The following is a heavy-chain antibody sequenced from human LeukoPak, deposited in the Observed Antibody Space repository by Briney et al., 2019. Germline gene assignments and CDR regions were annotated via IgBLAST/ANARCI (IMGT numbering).Heavy chain of an antibody. V-gene: IGHV4-39*07. J-gene: IGHJ3*02. CDR1: GGSLITANFF. D-gene: IGHD3-9*01. CDR3: AREASGGYDILNGYFNSGFDI. CDR2: VYYSGKT. Sequence: SETLSLTCAVSGGSLITANFFWGWIRQPPGKGLEWIGSVYYSGKTYYNPSLKSRVSISVETSKNQFSLRLTSVTAADTAVYYCAREASGGYDILNGYFNSGFDIWGQGTTVTASS.